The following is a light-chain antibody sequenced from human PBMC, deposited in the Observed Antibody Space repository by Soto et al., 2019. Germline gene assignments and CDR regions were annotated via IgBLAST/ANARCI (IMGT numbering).Light chain of an antibody. J-gene: IGKJ2*01. CDR1: QSVSRN. Sequence: EVVMTQSPATLSVSPGERATLSCRASQSVSRNLAWYQQRPGRAPRLLIYDASTRATNIPTRFSGSGSGTEFTLTLSSLQSEDFAVYYCQQYTHWPLYTFGQGTKLEIK. CDR2: DAS. CDR3: QQYTHWPLYT. V-gene: IGKV3-15*01.